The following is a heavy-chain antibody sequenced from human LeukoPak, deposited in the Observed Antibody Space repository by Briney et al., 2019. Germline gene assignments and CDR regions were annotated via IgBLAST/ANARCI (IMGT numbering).Heavy chain of an antibody. CDR1: GFTFSSYA. V-gene: IGHV3-23*01. CDR3: EGGGGGEWELLSLSDFDY. D-gene: IGHD1-26*01. CDR2: ISGSGGST. Sequence: GGSLRLSCAASGFTFSSYAMSWVRQAPGKGLEWVSAISGSGGSTYYADSVKGRFTISRDNSKNTLYLQMNSLRAEDTAVYYCEGGGGGEWELLSLSDFDYWGQGTLVTVSS. J-gene: IGHJ4*02.